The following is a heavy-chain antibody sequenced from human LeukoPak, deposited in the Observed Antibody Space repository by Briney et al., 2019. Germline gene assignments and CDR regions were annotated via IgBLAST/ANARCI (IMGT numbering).Heavy chain of an antibody. Sequence: PSETLSLTCTVSGASITSSNYYWLWLRQPPGKGLEWIGSIYYTGITYYNLSLKSRVTISVDTSKNQFSLKLSSVTAADTAVYYCARTYYYGSGSYYKDYYYYMDVWGKGTTVTVSS. D-gene: IGHD3-10*01. CDR1: GASITSSNYY. CDR3: ARTYYYGSGSYYKDYYYYMDV. CDR2: IYYTGIT. J-gene: IGHJ6*03. V-gene: IGHV4-39*07.